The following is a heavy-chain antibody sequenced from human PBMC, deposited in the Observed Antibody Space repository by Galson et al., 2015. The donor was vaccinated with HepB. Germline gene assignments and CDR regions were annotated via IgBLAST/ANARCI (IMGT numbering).Heavy chain of an antibody. CDR1: GFAFDDYA. Sequence: SLRLSCAASGFAFDDYAMHWVRQAPGKGLEWVPGISWNSGSIGYADSVKGRFTISRDNAKKSLYLQMNSLRAEDTALYYCAKDIRITMVQGVFSQWDGGVDYWGQGTLVTVSS. D-gene: IGHD3-10*01. CDR3: AKDIRITMVQGVFSQWDGGVDY. V-gene: IGHV3-9*01. CDR2: ISWNSGSI. J-gene: IGHJ4*02.